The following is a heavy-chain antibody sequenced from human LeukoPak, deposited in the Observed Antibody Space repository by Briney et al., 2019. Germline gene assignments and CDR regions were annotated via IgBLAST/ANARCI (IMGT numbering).Heavy chain of an antibody. D-gene: IGHD6-13*01. J-gene: IGHJ4*02. CDR3: AREGYLAADAIDY. Sequence: SETLSLTCTVSGGSISSGGYYWSWIRQHPGKGLEWIGYIYYSGSTNYNPSLKSRVTISVDTSKNQFSLKLSSVTAADTAVYYCAREGYLAADAIDYWGQGTLVTVSS. CDR1: GGSISSGGYY. V-gene: IGHV4-61*08. CDR2: IYYSGST.